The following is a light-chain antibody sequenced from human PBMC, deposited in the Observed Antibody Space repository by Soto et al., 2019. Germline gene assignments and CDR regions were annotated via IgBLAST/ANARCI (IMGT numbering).Light chain of an antibody. CDR1: QSISSY. Sequence: DLQLTPSRSFLSPSXAEGVTITXXASQSISSYLNWYQQKPGKAPKLLIYAASSLQSGVPSRFSGSGSGTDFTLTISSLQPEDFATYYCQQSYSTPITFGGGTKVDI. CDR2: AAS. J-gene: IGKJ4*01. V-gene: IGKV1-39*01. CDR3: QQSYSTPIT.